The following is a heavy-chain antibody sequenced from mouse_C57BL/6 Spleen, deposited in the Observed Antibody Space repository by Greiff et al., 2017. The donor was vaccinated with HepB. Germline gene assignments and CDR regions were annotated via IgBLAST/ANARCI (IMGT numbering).Heavy chain of an antibody. CDR2: FHPYNDDT. V-gene: IGHV1-47*01. CDR3: ARRAYDYDWYFDV. Sequence: QVHVKQSGAELVKPGASVKMSCKASGYTFTTYPIEWMKQNHGKSLEWIGNFHPYNDDTKYNEKFKGKATLTVEKSSSTVYLELSRLTSDDSAVYYCARRAYDYDWYFDVWGTGTTVTVSS. J-gene: IGHJ1*03. CDR1: GYTFTTYP. D-gene: IGHD2-4*01.